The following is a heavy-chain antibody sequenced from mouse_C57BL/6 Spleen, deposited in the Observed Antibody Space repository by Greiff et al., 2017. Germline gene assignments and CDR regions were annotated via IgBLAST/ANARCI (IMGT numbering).Heavy chain of an antibody. D-gene: IGHD4-1*01. J-gene: IGHJ2*01. CDR3: TRRGTGTLFDY. CDR2: IDPETGGT. V-gene: IGHV1-15*01. CDR1: GYTFTDYE. Sequence: QVQLQQSGAELVRPGASVTLSCKASGYTFTDYEMHWVKQTPVHGLEWIGAIDPETGGTAYNQKFKGKAILTADKSSSTAYMELRSLTSEDSAVYYCTRRGTGTLFDYWGQGTTLTVSS.